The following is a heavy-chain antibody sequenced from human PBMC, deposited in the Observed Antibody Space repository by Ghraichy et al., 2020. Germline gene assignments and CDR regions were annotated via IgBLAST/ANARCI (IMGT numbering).Heavy chain of an antibody. CDR3: ARDRADLPDY. D-gene: IGHD3-10*01. V-gene: IGHV4-39*07. Sequence: ESLNISCTVSGGSISSSRYYWGWIRQPPGKGLEWIGNIYYSGSTYYNPYLKSRVTISVDTSKNQFSLRLSSVTAADTAVYYCARDRADLPDYWGQGTLVTVSS. CDR2: IYYSGST. CDR1: GGSISSSRYY. J-gene: IGHJ4*02.